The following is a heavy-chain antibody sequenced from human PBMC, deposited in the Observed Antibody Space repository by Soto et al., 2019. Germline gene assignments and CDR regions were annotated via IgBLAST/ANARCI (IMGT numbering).Heavy chain of an antibody. V-gene: IGHV3-23*01. Sequence: GGSLRLSCAASGFTFSSYAMSWVRQAPGKGLEWVSAISGSGGSTYYADSVKGRFTISRDNSKNTLYLQMNSLRAEDTAVYYCAKTLLYSNYEGGFDYWGQGTLVTVSS. CDR3: AKTLLYSNYEGGFDY. CDR1: GFTFSSYA. J-gene: IGHJ4*02. D-gene: IGHD4-4*01. CDR2: ISGSGGST.